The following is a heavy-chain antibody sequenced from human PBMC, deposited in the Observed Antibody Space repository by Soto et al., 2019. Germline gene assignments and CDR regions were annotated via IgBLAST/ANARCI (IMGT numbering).Heavy chain of an antibody. D-gene: IGHD2-8*02. Sequence: QVQLQESGPGLMKPSETLSLTCTVSGASITGSFFCSWIRQPAGKGLEWIGRFSLSGTTNYNPSLRTRVTMSADVSKNQFSLRLTSVTAAHTALYSCARGRTPPGARALYYFGSWGQGTLVTVSS. CDR1: GASITGSFF. V-gene: IGHV4-4*07. CDR2: FSLSGTT. CDR3: ARGRTPPGARALYYFGS. J-gene: IGHJ4*02.